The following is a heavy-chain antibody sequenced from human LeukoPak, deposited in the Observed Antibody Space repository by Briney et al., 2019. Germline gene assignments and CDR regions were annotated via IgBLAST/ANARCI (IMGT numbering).Heavy chain of an antibody. CDR1: GYTFTGYY. J-gene: IGHJ4*02. Sequence: ASVEVSCKASGYTFTGYYMHWVRQAPGQGLEWMGWINPNSGGTNYAQKFQGRVTMTRDTSISTAYMELSRLRSDDTAVYYCARLTLAYCGGDCYSYFDYWGQGTLVTVSS. CDR2: INPNSGGT. D-gene: IGHD2-21*02. CDR3: ARLTLAYCGGDCYSYFDY. V-gene: IGHV1-2*02.